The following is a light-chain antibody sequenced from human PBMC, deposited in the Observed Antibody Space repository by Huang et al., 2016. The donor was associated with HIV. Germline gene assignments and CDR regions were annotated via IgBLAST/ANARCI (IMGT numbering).Light chain of an antibody. V-gene: IGKV3-11*01. CDR2: ESS. CDR3: QQRSAWPQLT. CDR1: QSVSDY. Sequence: EIVLTQSPATLSLSPGARATLSCRASQSVSDYLAWYQHKPGQAPRLLIYESSNRATGSPARFSGSGSGTDFTLTISSLEPDDSAVYYCQQRSAWPQLTFGGGTKVEIK. J-gene: IGKJ4*01.